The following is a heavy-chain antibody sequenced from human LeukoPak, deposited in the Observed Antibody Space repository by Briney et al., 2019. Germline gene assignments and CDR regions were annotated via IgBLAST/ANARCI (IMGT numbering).Heavy chain of an antibody. CDR3: AKFRGSGSYYRFDY. Sequence: GGSLRLSCAASGFTVSSNYMSWVRQAPGKGLEWVSTISNSCGTTYYADSVKGRFTISRDDSENTLYLQMNSLRAEDTAVYYCAKFRGSGSYYRFDYWGQGTLVTVSS. D-gene: IGHD3-10*01. V-gene: IGHV3-23*01. CDR1: GFTVSSNY. CDR2: ISNSCGTT. J-gene: IGHJ4*02.